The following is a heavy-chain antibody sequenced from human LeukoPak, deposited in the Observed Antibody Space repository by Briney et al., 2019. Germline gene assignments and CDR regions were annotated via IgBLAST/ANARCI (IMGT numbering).Heavy chain of an antibody. D-gene: IGHD3-22*01. V-gene: IGHV7-4-1*02. CDR2: INTNTGNP. J-gene: IGHJ6*02. CDR1: GYTFTSYA. Sequence: GASVKVSCKASGYTFTSYAMHWVRQAPGQGLEWMGWINTNTGNPTYAQGFTGRFVFSLDTSVSTAYLQISSLKAEDTAVYYCARVDYYDSSGTLLPYYYYGMDVWGQGTTVTVSS. CDR3: ARVDYYDSSGTLLPYYYYGMDV.